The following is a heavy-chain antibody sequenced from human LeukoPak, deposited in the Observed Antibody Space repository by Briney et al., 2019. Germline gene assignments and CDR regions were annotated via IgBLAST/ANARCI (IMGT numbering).Heavy chain of an antibody. CDR3: ARGSSGYDFWSGRQYYFDY. J-gene: IGHJ4*02. CDR2: IYYSGST. CDR1: GGSISSGDYY. D-gene: IGHD3-3*01. Sequence: SETLSLTCTVSGGSISSGDYYWSWIRQPPGKGLEWIGYIYYSGSTYYNPSLKSRVTISVDTSKNQFSLKLSSVTAADAAVYYCARGSSGYDFWSGRQYYFDYWGQGTLVTVSS. V-gene: IGHV4-30-4*08.